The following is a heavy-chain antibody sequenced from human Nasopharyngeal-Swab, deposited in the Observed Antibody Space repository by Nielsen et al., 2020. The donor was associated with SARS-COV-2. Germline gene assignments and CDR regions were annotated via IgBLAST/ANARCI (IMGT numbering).Heavy chain of an antibody. CDR3: ARFNWDTLFDP. D-gene: IGHD7-27*01. CDR2: IYYSGST. Sequence: SETLSLTCTVSGGSIIISSNYWGWIRQSPGKGLEWIGYIYYSGSTYYNPSLKSRVTISVDTSKNQFSLKLSSVTAADTAVYYCARFNWDTLFDPWGQGTLVTVS. CDR1: GGSIIISSNY. J-gene: IGHJ5*02. V-gene: IGHV4-39*07.